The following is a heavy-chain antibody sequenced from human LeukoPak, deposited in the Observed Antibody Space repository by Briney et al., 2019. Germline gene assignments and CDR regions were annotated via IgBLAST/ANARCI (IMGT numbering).Heavy chain of an antibody. CDR2: INPNSGGT. CDR3: ARDERYDSSGYPFDY. J-gene: IGHJ4*02. Sequence: ASVKVSCKASGYTFTGYFMHWVRQAPGQGLEWMGWINPNSGGTNYAQKFQGRVTMTRDTSISTAYMEVSRLRADDTAVYYCARDERYDSSGYPFDYWGQGALVTVSS. V-gene: IGHV1-2*02. CDR1: GYTFTGYF. D-gene: IGHD3-22*01.